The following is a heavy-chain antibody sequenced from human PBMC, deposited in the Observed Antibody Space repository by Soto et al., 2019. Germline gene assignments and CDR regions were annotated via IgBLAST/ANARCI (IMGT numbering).Heavy chain of an antibody. V-gene: IGHV4-4*02. CDR3: ARGISYRWVY. CDR1: GDSLSTDSW. J-gene: IGHJ4*02. D-gene: IGHD3-16*02. CDR2: IHHSGIT. Sequence: SETLSLTCAVSGDSLSTDSWWRWVRQPPGKGLEWIGEIHHSGITNYIQSLKSRDTMSVDKPNNQDSLELTSVAAADTAGYYCARGISYRWVYWGQGTLVTVSS.